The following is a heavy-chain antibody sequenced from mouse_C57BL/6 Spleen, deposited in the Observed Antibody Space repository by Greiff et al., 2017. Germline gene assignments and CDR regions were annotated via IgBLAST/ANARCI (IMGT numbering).Heavy chain of an antibody. CDR2: IYPGDGDT. V-gene: IGHV1-80*01. J-gene: IGHJ3*01. CDR3: ARCSSPAWVAY. CDR1: GYAFSSYW. Sequence: QVQLQQSGAELVKPGASVKISCKASGYAFSSYWMNWVKQRPGKGLEWIGQIYPGDGDTNYNGKVKGKATLTAGKSSSPAYVQRSGLTAEDSAVYFCARCSSPAWVAYWGQGTLVTVSA. D-gene: IGHD1-1*01.